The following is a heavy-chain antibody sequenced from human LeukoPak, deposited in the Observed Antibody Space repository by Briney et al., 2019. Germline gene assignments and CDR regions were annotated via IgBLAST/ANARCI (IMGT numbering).Heavy chain of an antibody. CDR2: ISYDGSNN. D-gene: IGHD3-22*01. J-gene: IGHJ5*02. V-gene: IGHV3-30*18. CDR3: AKDLSIHYDSRGFDP. Sequence: GGSLRLSCAASGFTFTRFGMHWVRQAPGKGLEWVTFISYDGSNNYYADSVKGRFTISRDNSKSTLYLQMNSLRAEDSAVYYCAKDLSIHYDSRGFDPWGQGTLVTVSS. CDR1: GFTFTRFG.